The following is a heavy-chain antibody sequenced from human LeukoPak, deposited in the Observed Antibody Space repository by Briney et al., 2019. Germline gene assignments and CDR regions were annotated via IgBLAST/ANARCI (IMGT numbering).Heavy chain of an antibody. CDR2: INPNNGDR. Sequence: ASVKVSCKASGYTFTSYGISWVRQAPGQGLEWMGWINPNNGDRNYAQRFQGRVTMTRDTSISTAYMELSSLRSDDTAVYYCARGPGDCSGAYCWTADYWGQGTLVTVSS. CDR3: ARGPGDCSGAYCWTADY. J-gene: IGHJ4*02. V-gene: IGHV1-2*02. D-gene: IGHD2-15*01. CDR1: GYTFTSYG.